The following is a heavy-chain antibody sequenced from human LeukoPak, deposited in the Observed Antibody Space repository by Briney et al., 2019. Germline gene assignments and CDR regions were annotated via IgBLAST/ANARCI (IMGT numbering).Heavy chain of an antibody. CDR3: ARDLRKGGYPYIGY. D-gene: IGHD3-22*01. CDR1: GYTFTSYG. J-gene: IGHJ4*02. CDR2: ISAYNGNT. Sequence: GASVKVSCKASGYTFTSYGISWVRQAPGQGLEWMGWISAYNGNTNYAQKLQGRVTMTTDTSTSTAYMELRSLRSDDTAVYYCARDLRKGGYPYIGYWGQGTLVTVSS. V-gene: IGHV1-18*01.